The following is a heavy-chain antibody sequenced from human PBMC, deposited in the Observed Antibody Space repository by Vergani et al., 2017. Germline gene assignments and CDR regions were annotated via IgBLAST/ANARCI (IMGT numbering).Heavy chain of an antibody. CDR2: IYHSGST. CDR3: ARVGSFQESGYFDY. D-gene: IGHD3-3*01. Sequence: QVQLQESGPGLVKPSETLSLTCTVSGYSISSGYYWGWIRQPPGKGLEWIGSIYHSGSTYYNPSLKSRVTISVDTSKNQFSLKLSSVTAADTAVYYCARVGSFQESGYFDYWGQGTLVTVSS. V-gene: IGHV4-38-2*02. J-gene: IGHJ4*02. CDR1: GYSISSGYY.